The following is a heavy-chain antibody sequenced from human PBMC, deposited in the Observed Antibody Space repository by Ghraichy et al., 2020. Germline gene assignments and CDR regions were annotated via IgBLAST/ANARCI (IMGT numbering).Heavy chain of an antibody. Sequence: SQTLSLTCAVYGGSFSGYYWSWIRQPPGKGLEWIGEINHSGSTNYNPSLKSRVTISVDTSKNQFSLKLSSVTAADTAVYYCARGCSYYDSSGYWPIDPPYYYYGMDVWGQGTTVTVSS. D-gene: IGHD3-22*01. V-gene: IGHV4-34*01. CDR1: GGSFSGYY. CDR2: INHSGST. CDR3: ARGCSYYDSSGYWPIDPPYYYYGMDV. J-gene: IGHJ6*02.